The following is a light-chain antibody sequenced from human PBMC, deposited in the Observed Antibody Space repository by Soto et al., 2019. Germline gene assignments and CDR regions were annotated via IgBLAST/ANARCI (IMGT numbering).Light chain of an antibody. V-gene: IGKV3-11*01. CDR3: LPRRNWLRIS. CDR2: DAS. Sequence: TQSPATLYLSPGERAALACRASQSVSSYLAWYQLKPGQAPRLLIYDASNRATGIPARFSGSGSGTDFTLTISSLSRGECAVYCCLPRRNWLRISFGEGTRLEIK. J-gene: IGKJ4*02. CDR1: QSVSSY.